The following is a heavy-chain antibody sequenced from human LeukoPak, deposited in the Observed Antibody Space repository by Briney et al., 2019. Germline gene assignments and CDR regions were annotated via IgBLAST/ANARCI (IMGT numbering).Heavy chain of an antibody. CDR2: INPSGGST. Sequence: GASVKVSCKASGYTFTGYYMHWVRQAPGQGLEWMGIINPSGGSTSYAQKFQGRVTMTRDTSTSTVYMELSSLRSEDTAVYYCARSGVASRPQNYFDYWGQGTLVTVSS. D-gene: IGHD3-3*01. V-gene: IGHV1-46*01. CDR1: GYTFTGYY. J-gene: IGHJ4*02. CDR3: ARSGVASRPQNYFDY.